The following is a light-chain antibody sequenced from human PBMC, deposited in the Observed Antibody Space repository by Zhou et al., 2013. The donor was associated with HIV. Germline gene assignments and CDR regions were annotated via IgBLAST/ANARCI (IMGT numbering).Light chain of an antibody. CDR2: AAS. V-gene: IGKV1-39*01. Sequence: DIQMTQSPSSLSASVGDRVTITCQASQDISNYLNWYQQKPGKAPELLIYAASTLQSGVPSRFSGSGSGTDFTLTISCLQSEDFATYYCQQYYSYPRTFGQGTEGG. J-gene: IGKJ1*01. CDR1: QDISNY. CDR3: QQYYSYPRT.